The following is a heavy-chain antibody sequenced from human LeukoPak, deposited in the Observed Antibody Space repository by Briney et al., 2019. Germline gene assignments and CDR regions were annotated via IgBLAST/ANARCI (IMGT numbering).Heavy chain of an antibody. CDR3: TRDLVGAAGY. D-gene: IGHD1-26*01. CDR1: GFDVGRNY. J-gene: IGHJ4*02. V-gene: IGHV3-49*04. Sequence: PGGSLRLSCAASGFDVGRNYMTWVRQAPGKGLEWVGFIRSKAYGGTTEYAASVKGRFTISRDDFKSIAYLQMNSLKTEDTAVYYCTRDLVGAAGYWGQGTLVTVSS. CDR2: IRSKAYGGTT.